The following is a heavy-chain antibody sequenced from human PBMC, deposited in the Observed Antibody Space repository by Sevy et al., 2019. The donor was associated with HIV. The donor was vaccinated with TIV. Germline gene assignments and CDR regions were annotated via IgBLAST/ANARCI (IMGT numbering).Heavy chain of an antibody. V-gene: IGHV3-49*04. D-gene: IGHD2-2*01. J-gene: IGHJ6*02. CDR1: GFTLGDHA. CDR3: SRALRCSSTGCSGAGYYGMDV. Sequence: GGSLRLSCTASGFTLGDHAMSWVRQAPGKGLEWIGFIRSKAFGGTTEYAASVKGRFTISRNDSKSIAYLQMNSLKTEDTVVYYCSRALRCSSTGCSGAGYYGMDVWGQGTTVTVSS. CDR2: IRSKAFGGTT.